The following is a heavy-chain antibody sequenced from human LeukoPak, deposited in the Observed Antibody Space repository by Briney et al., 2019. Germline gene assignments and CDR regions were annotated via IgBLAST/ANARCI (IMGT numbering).Heavy chain of an antibody. CDR3: VKDLGRYRNNCFDY. D-gene: IGHD1-26*01. J-gene: IGHJ4*02. CDR2: IWYDGSNK. CDR1: GFTFSSYG. V-gene: IGHV3-33*06. Sequence: AGGSLRLSCAASGFTFSSYGMHWVRQAPGKGLEWVAVIWYDGSNKYYADSVKGRFTISRDDSKNTLYLQMNSLRAEDTAVYYCVKDLGRYRNNCFDYWGQGTLVTVSS.